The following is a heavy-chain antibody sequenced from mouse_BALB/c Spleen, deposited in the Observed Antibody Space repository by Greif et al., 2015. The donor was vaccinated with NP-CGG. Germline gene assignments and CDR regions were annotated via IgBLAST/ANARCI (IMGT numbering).Heavy chain of an antibody. D-gene: IGHD2-3*01. CDR3: ARRWLPAMDY. J-gene: IGHJ4*01. Sequence: QVQLQQSGAELVRPGTSVKISCKASGYAFTNYWLGWVKQRPGHGLEWIGDIYPGSGNTYYNEKFKGKATLTADKSSSTAYMQLSSLTSEDSAVYFCARRWLPAMDYWGQGTSVTVSS. CDR2: IYPGSGNT. CDR1: GYAFTNYW. V-gene: IGHV1-63*01.